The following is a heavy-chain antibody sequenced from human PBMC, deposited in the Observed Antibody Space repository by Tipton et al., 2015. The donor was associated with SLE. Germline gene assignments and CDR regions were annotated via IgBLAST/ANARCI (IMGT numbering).Heavy chain of an antibody. Sequence: LRLSCTVSGGSISSGDYYWSWIRQPPGKGLEWIGYIYYSGSTYYNPSLKSRVTISVDTSKNQFSLKLSSVTAADTAVYYCARSIYTSGIPPGYWGQGTLVTVSS. CDR1: GGSISSGDYY. CDR3: ARSIYTSGIPPGY. J-gene: IGHJ4*02. V-gene: IGHV4-30-4*08. D-gene: IGHD2-2*02. CDR2: IYYSGST.